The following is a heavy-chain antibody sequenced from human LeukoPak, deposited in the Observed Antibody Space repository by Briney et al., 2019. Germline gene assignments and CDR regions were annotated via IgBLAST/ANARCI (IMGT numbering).Heavy chain of an antibody. Sequence: ASVKVSCKASGYTFTIYGISWVRPAPGQGLEWMGWISAYNGNTNYVQKLQGRVTMTTDTFTRTAYMEMRSLRSDDTAVYSCARDDCSSTSCSDRFDPWGQGTLVTVSS. CDR2: ISAYNGNT. D-gene: IGHD2-2*01. J-gene: IGHJ5*02. CDR3: ARDDCSSTSCSDRFDP. V-gene: IGHV1-18*01. CDR1: GYTFTIYG.